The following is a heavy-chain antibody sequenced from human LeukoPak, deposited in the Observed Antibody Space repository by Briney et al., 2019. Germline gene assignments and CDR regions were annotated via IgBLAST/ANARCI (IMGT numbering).Heavy chain of an antibody. J-gene: IGHJ4*02. D-gene: IGHD3-3*01. V-gene: IGHV3-15*01. CDR3: STGVVMTGQGDDY. CDR1: GFTFSNAW. Sequence: PGGSLRLSCAASGFTFSNAWMSWVRQAPGKGLEWVGRIKSKTDGGTTDYAAPVKGRFTISRDDSKNTLYLQTNSLKTEDTAVYYCSTGVVMTGQGDDYWGQGTLVTVSS. CDR2: IKSKTDGGTT.